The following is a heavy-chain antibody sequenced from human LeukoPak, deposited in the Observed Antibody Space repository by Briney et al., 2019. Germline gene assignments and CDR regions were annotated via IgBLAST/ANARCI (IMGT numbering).Heavy chain of an antibody. V-gene: IGHV4-59*08. D-gene: IGHD6-13*01. CDR3: ARNRDGEAGTVPFDY. CDR2: IYYSGST. Sequence: SETLSLTCTVSGGSISSYYWSWIRQPPGKGLEWIGYIYYSGSTNYNPSLKSRVTISVDTSKNQFSLKLSSVTAADTAVYYCARNRDGEAGTVPFDYRGQGTLVTVSS. CDR1: GGSISSYY. J-gene: IGHJ4*02.